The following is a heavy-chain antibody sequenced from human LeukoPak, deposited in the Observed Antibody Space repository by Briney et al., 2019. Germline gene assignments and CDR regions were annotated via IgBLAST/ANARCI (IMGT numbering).Heavy chain of an antibody. CDR2: IIPIFGTA. V-gene: IGHV1-69*13. J-gene: IGHJ5*02. CDR3: ARDLCSSTSCYEGFDP. Sequence: ASVKVSCKASGGTFSSYAISWVRQAPGQGLEWMGGIIPIFGTANYAQKFQGRVTITADESTSTAYMELSSLRSEDTAVYYCARDLCSSTSCYEGFDPWVQGTLVTVSS. D-gene: IGHD2-2*01. CDR1: GGTFSSYA.